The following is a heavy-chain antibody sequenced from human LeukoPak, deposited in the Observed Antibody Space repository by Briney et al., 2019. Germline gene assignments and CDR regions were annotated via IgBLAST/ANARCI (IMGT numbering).Heavy chain of an antibody. J-gene: IGHJ3*02. CDR3: ARDSRIAAAGLDAFDI. D-gene: IGHD6-13*01. Sequence: SVKVSCKASGGTFSSYAISWVRQAPGQGLEWMGGIIPIFGTANYAQKFQGRVTIATDESTSTAYMELSSLRSEDTAVYYCARDSRIAAAGLDAFDIWGQGTMVTVSS. CDR2: IIPIFGTA. CDR1: GGTFSSYA. V-gene: IGHV1-69*05.